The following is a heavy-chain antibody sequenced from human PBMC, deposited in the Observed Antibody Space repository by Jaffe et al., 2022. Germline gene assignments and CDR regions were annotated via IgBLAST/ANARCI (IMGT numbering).Heavy chain of an antibody. D-gene: IGHD4-17*01. V-gene: IGHV3-23*01. CDR1: GFTFSSYA. J-gene: IGHJ3*02. Sequence: EVQLLESGGGLVQPGGSLRLSCAASGFTFSSYAMSWVRQAPGKGLEWVSAISGSGGSTYYADSVKGRFTISRDNSKNTLYLQMNSLRAEDTAVYYCANQGPEVINDYGDRTNDAFDIWGQGTMVTVSS. CDR2: ISGSGGST. CDR3: ANQGPEVINDYGDRTNDAFDI.